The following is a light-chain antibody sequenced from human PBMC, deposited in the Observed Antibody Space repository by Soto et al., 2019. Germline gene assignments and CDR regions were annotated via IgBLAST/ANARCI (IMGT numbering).Light chain of an antibody. J-gene: IGKJ1*01. CDR1: QSVSSSY. Sequence: EIVLTQSPGTLSLSPGERATLSGRASQSVSSSYLVWYQQKPGQAPTLLIYGASTRATGIPDRFSGSGSGTDFTLTISRLEPEDFAVYYWQQYGNSPWTFGQGTKVEI. CDR3: QQYGNSPWT. CDR2: GAS. V-gene: IGKV3-20*01.